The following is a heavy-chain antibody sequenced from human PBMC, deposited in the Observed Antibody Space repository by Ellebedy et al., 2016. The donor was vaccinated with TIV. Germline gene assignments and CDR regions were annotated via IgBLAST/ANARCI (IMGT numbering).Heavy chain of an antibody. CDR3: AKPMGPGGRFDAFDI. CDR1: GFTFSNYA. J-gene: IGHJ3*02. V-gene: IGHV3-23*01. CDR2: ITGIGTST. Sequence: GESLKISXAASGFTFSNYAMSWVRQAPGKGLEWVSAITGIGTSTYYADSVKGRFTIPRDNSKNTLSLQMNSLRADDTAIYYCAKPMGPGGRFDAFDIWGQGTLVTVSS. D-gene: IGHD3-16*01.